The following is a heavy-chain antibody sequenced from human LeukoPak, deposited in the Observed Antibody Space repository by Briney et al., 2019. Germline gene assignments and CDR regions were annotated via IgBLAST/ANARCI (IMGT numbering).Heavy chain of an antibody. CDR2: IYYSGST. J-gene: IGHJ3*02. CDR3: ARYISRFIIRVDDAFDI. V-gene: IGHV4-39*01. CDR1: GGSISSSSYY. D-gene: IGHD3-10*01. Sequence: PSETLSLTCTVSGGSISSSSYYWGWIRQPPGKGLEWIGSIYYSGSTDYNPYLKSRVTISVDTSKNQFALKLSSVTAADTAVYYCARYISRFIIRVDDAFDIWGQGTMVTVSS.